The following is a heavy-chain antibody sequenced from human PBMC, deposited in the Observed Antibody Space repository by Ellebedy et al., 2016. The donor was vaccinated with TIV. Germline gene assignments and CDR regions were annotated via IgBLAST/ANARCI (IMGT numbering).Heavy chain of an antibody. Sequence: SGPTLVXPTPTLTLTCTFSGFSLSTSGVGVGWIRQPPGKALEWLALIYWDDDKRYSPSLKSRLTITKDTSKNQVVLTMTNMDPVDTATYYCARGYCHTTSCYQGPDFDYWGQGTLVTVSS. CDR2: IYWDDDK. D-gene: IGHD2-2*01. J-gene: IGHJ4*02. V-gene: IGHV2-5*02. CDR3: ARGYCHTTSCYQGPDFDY. CDR1: GFSLSTSGVG.